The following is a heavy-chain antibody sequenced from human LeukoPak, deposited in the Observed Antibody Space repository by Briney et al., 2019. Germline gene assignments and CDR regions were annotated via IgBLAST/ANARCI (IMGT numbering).Heavy chain of an antibody. V-gene: IGHV3-23*01. CDR1: GFTLSSYA. CDR3: AAQLPYHFYYYGMDV. Sequence: QAGGSLRLSCAASGFTLSSYAMSWVRQAPGTGLEWVSAISGSGSNTYHADSVKGRFTISRDNSKNTLYLQMNSLGAEDTAVYYCAAQLPYHFYYYGMDVWGQGTTVTVSS. J-gene: IGHJ6*02. D-gene: IGHD1-1*01. CDR2: ISGSGSNT.